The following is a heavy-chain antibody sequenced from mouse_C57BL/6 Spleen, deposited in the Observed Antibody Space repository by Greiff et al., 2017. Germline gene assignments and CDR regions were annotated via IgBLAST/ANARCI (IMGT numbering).Heavy chain of an antibody. Sequence: VQLKESGPELVKPGASVKMSCKASGYTFTDYNMHWVKQSHGKSLEWIGYINPNNGGTSYNQKFKGKATLTVNKSSSTAYMELRSLTSEDSAVYYCARKGLLPYYAMDYWGQGTSVTVSS. CDR2: INPNNGGT. J-gene: IGHJ4*01. V-gene: IGHV1-22*01. CDR3: ARKGLLPYYAMDY. D-gene: IGHD2-3*01. CDR1: GYTFTDYN.